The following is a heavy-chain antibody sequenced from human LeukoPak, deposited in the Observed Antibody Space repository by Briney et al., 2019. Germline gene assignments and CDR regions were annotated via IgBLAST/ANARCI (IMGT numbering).Heavy chain of an antibody. Sequence: GGSLRLSCATSGFTFSSYAMSWVRQAPGKGLEWVSGIGASGGSTYYADSVKGRFTISRDNSKKTLYLQVNSLRAEDTAVYFCAKELTTERTPGVDSWGQGTLVTVSS. CDR3: AKELTTERTPGVDS. V-gene: IGHV3-23*01. J-gene: IGHJ4*02. D-gene: IGHD4-17*01. CDR1: GFTFSSYA. CDR2: IGASGGST.